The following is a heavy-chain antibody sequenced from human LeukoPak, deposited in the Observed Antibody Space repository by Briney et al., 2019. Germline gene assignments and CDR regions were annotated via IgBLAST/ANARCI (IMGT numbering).Heavy chain of an antibody. Sequence: GRSLRLSCAASGFTFSRYAMHWVRQAPGKGLEGVAVIWYDGTEKSYANSAKGRFTISRDNSKKTLHLEMNSLRVEDTAVYYCAKATGSYGDDAFDIWGQGTMVTVSS. J-gene: IGHJ3*02. D-gene: IGHD1-26*01. CDR2: IWYDGTEK. CDR1: GFTFSRYA. CDR3: AKATGSYGDDAFDI. V-gene: IGHV3-33*06.